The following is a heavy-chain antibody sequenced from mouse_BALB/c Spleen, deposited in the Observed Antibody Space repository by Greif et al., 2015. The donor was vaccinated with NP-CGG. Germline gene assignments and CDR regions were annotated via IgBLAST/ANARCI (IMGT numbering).Heavy chain of an antibody. D-gene: IGHD1-1*01. J-gene: IGHJ1*01. CDR3: TRAYGYWDFDG. V-gene: IGHV1S22*01. CDR2: IYPGSGST. Sequence: LQQSGSELVRPGASVKLSCKASGYTFTSYWMHWVKQRHGQGLEWIGNIYPGSGSTNYDEKFKSKGTLTVDTSSSPGYRHLSSLTSEGPAVYYCTRAYGYWDFDGWGAGTSVTVSS. CDR1: GYTFTSYW.